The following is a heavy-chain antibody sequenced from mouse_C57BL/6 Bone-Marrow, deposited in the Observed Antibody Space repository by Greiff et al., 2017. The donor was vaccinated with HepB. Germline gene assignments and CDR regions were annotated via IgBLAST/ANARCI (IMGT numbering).Heavy chain of an antibody. CDR2: IYPGDGDT. J-gene: IGHJ2*01. CDR1: GYAFSSSW. CDR3: AREGSPYVDY. V-gene: IGHV1-82*01. Sequence: VKLQESGPELVKPGASVKISCKASGYAFSSSWMNWVKQRPGKGLEWIGRIYPGDGDTNYNGKLKGKATLTADKSSSTAYMQLSSLTSEDSAVYFCAREGSPYVDYWGQGTTRTVSS.